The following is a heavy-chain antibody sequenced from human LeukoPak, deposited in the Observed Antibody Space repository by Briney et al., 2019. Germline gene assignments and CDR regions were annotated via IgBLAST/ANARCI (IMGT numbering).Heavy chain of an antibody. J-gene: IGHJ5*02. Sequence: VASVKVSCKASGYTFTSYAMHWVRQAPGQRLEWMGWINAGNGNTKYSQKFQGRVTITRDTSASTAYMELSSLRSEDTAVYYCARGYYSSSSDNWFDPWGQGTLVTVSS. V-gene: IGHV1-3*01. CDR2: INAGNGNT. CDR3: ARGYYSSSSDNWFDP. CDR1: GYTFTSYA. D-gene: IGHD6-6*01.